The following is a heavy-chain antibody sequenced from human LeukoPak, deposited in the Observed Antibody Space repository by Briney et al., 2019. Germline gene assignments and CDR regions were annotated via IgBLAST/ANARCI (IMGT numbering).Heavy chain of an antibody. CDR3: ARGNYWFGEFGGRWFDY. D-gene: IGHD3-10*01. CDR2: IIPILGIA. CDR1: GGTFSSYA. V-gene: IGHV1-69*04. Sequence: GSSVTVSCKASGGTFSSYAISWVRQAPGQGLEWMGRIIPILGIANYAQKFQGRVTITADKSTSTAYMELSSLRSEDTAVYYCARGNYWFGEFGGRWFDYWGQGTLVTVSS. J-gene: IGHJ4*02.